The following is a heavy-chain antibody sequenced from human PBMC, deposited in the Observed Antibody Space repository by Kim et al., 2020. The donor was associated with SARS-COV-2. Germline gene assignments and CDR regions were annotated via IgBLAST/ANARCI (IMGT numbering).Heavy chain of an antibody. Sequence: YYNPSLKSRVTISVDTSKNQFSLKLSSVTAADTAVYYCARQRFSSGWYGYWGQGTLVTVSS. J-gene: IGHJ4*02. D-gene: IGHD6-19*01. V-gene: IGHV4-39*01. CDR3: ARQRFSSGWYGY.